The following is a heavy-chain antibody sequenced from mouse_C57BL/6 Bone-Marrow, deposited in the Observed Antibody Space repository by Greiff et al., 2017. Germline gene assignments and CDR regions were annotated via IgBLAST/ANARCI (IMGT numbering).Heavy chain of an antibody. CDR3: ARECWLRRFDY. CDR2: IDPSDSYT. Sequence: QVQLQQPGAELVMPGASVKLSCKASGYTFTSYWMHWVKQRPGQGLEWIGEIDPSDSYTTYNQKFKGKSTLTVDKSSSTAYMQLSSLTSEDSAVYYCARECWLRRFDYWGQGTTLTVSS. J-gene: IGHJ2*01. V-gene: IGHV1-69*01. CDR1: GYTFTSYW. D-gene: IGHD2-2*01.